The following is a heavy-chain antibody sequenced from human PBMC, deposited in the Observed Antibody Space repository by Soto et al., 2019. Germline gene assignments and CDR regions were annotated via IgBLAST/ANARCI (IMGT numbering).Heavy chain of an antibody. J-gene: IGHJ6*02. CDR3: VSSGRVVAGMDV. CDR2: INAANGNT. V-gene: IGHV1-3*01. D-gene: IGHD3-22*01. Sequence: ASVKVSCKASGYSVTRYTMHWVRQATGQRLEWMGWINAANGNTKYSQTFQGRVTVTRSTSASIAYMELSSLTSDDTAVYYCVSSGRVVAGMDVWG. CDR1: GYSVTRYT.